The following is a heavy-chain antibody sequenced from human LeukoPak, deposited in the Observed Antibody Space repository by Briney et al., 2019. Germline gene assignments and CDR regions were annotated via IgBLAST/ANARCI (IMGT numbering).Heavy chain of an antibody. J-gene: IGHJ6*02. CDR1: GGSISSGGYY. D-gene: IGHD3-16*01. CDR2: IYYSGST. Sequence: SGTLSLTCTVSGGSISSGGYYWSWIRQHPGKGLEWIGYIYYSGSTYYNPSLKSRVTISVDTSKNQFSLELSSVTAADTAVYYCARDRQLGYYGMDVWGQGTTVTVSS. V-gene: IGHV4-31*03. CDR3: ARDRQLGYYGMDV.